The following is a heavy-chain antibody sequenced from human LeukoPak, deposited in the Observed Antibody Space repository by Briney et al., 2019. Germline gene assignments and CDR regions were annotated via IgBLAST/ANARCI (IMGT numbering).Heavy chain of an antibody. CDR2: IYYSGST. V-gene: IGHV4-61*05. D-gene: IGHD6-19*01. J-gene: IGHJ4*02. Sequence: SETLSLTCTVSGGSISSSNYYWGWIRQPPGKGLEWIGYIYYSGSTNYNPSLKSRVTISVDTSKNQFSLKLSSVTAADTAVYYCARVVGWPPSVTYFDYWGQGTLVTVSS. CDR3: ARVVGWPPSVTYFDY. CDR1: GGSISSSNYY.